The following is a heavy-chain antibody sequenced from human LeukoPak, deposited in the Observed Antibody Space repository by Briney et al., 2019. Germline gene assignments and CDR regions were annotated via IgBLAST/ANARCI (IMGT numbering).Heavy chain of an antibody. J-gene: IGHJ1*01. CDR3: AKDSGYYDSGGYSVFQH. Sequence: PSGGSLRLSCAASGFTFSSYAMSWVRQAPGKGLEWVSAISGSGGSTYYADSVKGRFTISRDNSKNTLYLQMNSLRAEDTAVYYCAKDSGYYDSGGYSVFQHWGQGTLVTVSS. CDR1: GFTFSSYA. V-gene: IGHV3-23*01. CDR2: ISGSGGST. D-gene: IGHD3-22*01.